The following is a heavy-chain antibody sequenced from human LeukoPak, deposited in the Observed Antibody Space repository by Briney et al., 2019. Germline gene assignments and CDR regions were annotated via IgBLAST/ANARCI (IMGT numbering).Heavy chain of an antibody. Sequence: PAETPSLTCTVSGGSISSYYWSWIRQPPGKALEWIGYLYYSGSTNYNPSLKSRVTISVDTSKNQFSLKLSSVTAADTAVYYCARVNKYYYGSGSYYPDYWGQGTLVTVSS. CDR1: GGSISSYY. V-gene: IGHV4-59*01. CDR2: LYYSGST. D-gene: IGHD3-10*01. J-gene: IGHJ4*02. CDR3: ARVNKYYYGSGSYYPDY.